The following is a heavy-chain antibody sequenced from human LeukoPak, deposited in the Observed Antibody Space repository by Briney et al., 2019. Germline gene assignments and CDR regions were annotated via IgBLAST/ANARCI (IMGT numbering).Heavy chain of an antibody. Sequence: ASVKVSCKASGYTFTSYDINWVRQATGQGLEWMGWMNPNSGNTGYAQKFQGRVIVTRNTSISTAYMELSSLRSEDTAVYYCARERLWPRWFDPWGQGTLVTVSS. CDR1: GYTFTSYD. J-gene: IGHJ5*02. D-gene: IGHD5-18*01. CDR3: ARERLWPRWFDP. CDR2: MNPNSGNT. V-gene: IGHV1-8*01.